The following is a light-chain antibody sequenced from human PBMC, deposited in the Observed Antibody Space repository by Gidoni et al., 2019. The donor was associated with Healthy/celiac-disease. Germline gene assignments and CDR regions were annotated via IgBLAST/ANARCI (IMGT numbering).Light chain of an antibody. Sequence: AIRITPSPSSLSASTGDRVTITCRASQGISSYLAWYQQKPGKAPKLLIYAASTLQSGVPSRFSGSGSGTDFTLTISCLQSEDFATYYCQQYYSYPRTFGQXTKVEIK. V-gene: IGKV1-8*01. J-gene: IGKJ1*01. CDR2: AAS. CDR1: QGISSY. CDR3: QQYYSYPRT.